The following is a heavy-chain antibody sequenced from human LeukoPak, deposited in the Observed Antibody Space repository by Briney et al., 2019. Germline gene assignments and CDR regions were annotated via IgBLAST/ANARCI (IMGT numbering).Heavy chain of an antibody. J-gene: IGHJ4*02. Sequence: GGSLRLSCAASGFTFSSSAMSWVRQAPGKGLEWVSAISNNGGYTYYAGSVQGRFTISRDNSKSTLCLQMNSLRAEDTAVYYCVKEYHSRGFGAYFDYWGRGTLVTVSS. D-gene: IGHD3-3*01. CDR1: GFTFSSSA. CDR2: ISNNGGYT. V-gene: IGHV3-23*01. CDR3: VKEYHSRGFGAYFDY.